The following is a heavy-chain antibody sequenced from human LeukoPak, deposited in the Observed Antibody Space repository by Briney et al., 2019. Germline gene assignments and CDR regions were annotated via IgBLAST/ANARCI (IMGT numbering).Heavy chain of an antibody. D-gene: IGHD3-22*01. Sequence: SETLSLTCTVSGGSISTSSYYWGWIRQPPGKGLEWIGSIYYSGSTYYNPSLKSRVTISVDTSKNQFSLKLSSVTAADTAVYYCATPGFRYYDSSGYYYGYWGQGTLVTVSS. CDR3: ATPGFRYYDSSGYYYGY. V-gene: IGHV4-39*01. CDR2: IYYSGST. CDR1: GGSISTSSYY. J-gene: IGHJ4*02.